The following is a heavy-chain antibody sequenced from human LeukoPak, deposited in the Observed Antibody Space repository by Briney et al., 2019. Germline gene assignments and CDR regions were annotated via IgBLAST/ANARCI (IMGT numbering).Heavy chain of an antibody. V-gene: IGHV3-48*02. Sequence: GGSLRLSCAASAFTFSVYSMNWVRQAPGKGLECISYIDTSSSTMYYADSVMGRFTISRDNAKESLYLQMNSLRDEDTAVYYCAREDDSWGPNNLDLWGQGTMVTVSS. D-gene: IGHD7-27*01. J-gene: IGHJ3*01. CDR1: AFTFSVYS. CDR2: IDTSSSTM. CDR3: AREDDSWGPNNLDL.